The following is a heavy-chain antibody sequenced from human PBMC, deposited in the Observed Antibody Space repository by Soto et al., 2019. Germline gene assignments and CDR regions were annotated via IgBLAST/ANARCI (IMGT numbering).Heavy chain of an antibody. Sequence: GGSLRLSCAASGFTFSSYAMHWVRQAPGKGLEWVAIISYDGSNKYYADSVKGRFTISRDNSKNTLYLQMNSLRGEDTAVYYCAKDEGYSSSWRYYFDSWGQGTLVTVSS. J-gene: IGHJ4*02. CDR1: GFTFSSYA. CDR2: ISYDGSNK. CDR3: AKDEGYSSSWRYYFDS. D-gene: IGHD6-13*01. V-gene: IGHV3-30*18.